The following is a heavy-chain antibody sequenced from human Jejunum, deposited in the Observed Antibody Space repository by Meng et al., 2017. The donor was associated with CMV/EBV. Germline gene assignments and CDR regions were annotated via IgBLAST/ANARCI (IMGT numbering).Heavy chain of an antibody. V-gene: IGHV3-66*01. CDR2: IYKGGST. D-gene: IGHD3-3*01. CDR3: VRGDYDFWNNYYFDN. CDR1: ELSVSNNY. Sequence: SELSVSNNYLGWFRRAPGKGLELVSLIYKGGSTYSARSVKGRFSISRDNAKNTLYLQMNSLRADDTAIYYCVRGDYDFWNNYYFDNWGQGTLVTVSS. J-gene: IGHJ4*02.